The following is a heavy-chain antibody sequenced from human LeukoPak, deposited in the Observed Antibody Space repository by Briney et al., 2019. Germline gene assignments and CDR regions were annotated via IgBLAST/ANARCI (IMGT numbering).Heavy chain of an antibody. D-gene: IGHD3-3*01. V-gene: IGHV3-30*18. CDR3: AKDTGYYDFWSGYFPYGMDV. CDR2: ISYDGSNK. CDR1: GFTFSSYG. Sequence: GRSLRLSCAASGFTFSSYGMHWVRQAPGKGLEWVAVISYDGSNKYYADSVKGRFTISRDNSKNTLYLQMNSLRAEDTAVYYCAKDTGYYDFWSGYFPYGMDVWGQGTTVTVS. J-gene: IGHJ6*02.